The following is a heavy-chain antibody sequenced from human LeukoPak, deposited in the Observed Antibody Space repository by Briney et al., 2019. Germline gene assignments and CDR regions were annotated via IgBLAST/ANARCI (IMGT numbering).Heavy chain of an antibody. D-gene: IGHD6-13*01. CDR3: AIGRGGQQLGDY. J-gene: IGHJ4*02. CDR1: EYRFPNYC. CDR2: IYPDDSDT. V-gene: IGHV5-51*01. Sequence: GGSLKISFHRSEYRFPNYCIGWVRPMPGKGVEWIGIIYPDDSDTRYSPSFQGQVTISADKSISTAYLQWSSLKASDTAMYYCAIGRGGQQLGDYWGQGTLVTVSS.